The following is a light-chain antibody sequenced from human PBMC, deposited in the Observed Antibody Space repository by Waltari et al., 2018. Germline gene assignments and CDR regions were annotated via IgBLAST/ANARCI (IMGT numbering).Light chain of an antibody. CDR2: TAS. V-gene: IGKV1-39*01. CDR3: QQTYITPIS. Sequence: DIQMTQSPSSLCASVGDRVTITCRASQYIGDFLHWYPHRPGSAPQPLIFTASNLQIGVPSRCSGSGAGTDFTLTITSLQPEDCATYYCQQTYITPISFGGGTKVQIK. CDR1: QYIGDF. J-gene: IGKJ4*01.